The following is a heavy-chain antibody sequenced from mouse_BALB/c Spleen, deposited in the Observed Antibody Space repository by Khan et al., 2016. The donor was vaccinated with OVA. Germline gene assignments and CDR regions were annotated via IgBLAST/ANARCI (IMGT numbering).Heavy chain of an antibody. CDR2: VSPGGSYT. D-gene: IGHD1-1*01. Sequence: EVELVESGGDLVKPGGSLKLSCAASGFTFSTYGMSWVRQAPDKRLEWVATVSPGGSYTYYPDSVKGRFTISRDNSTTPLYMQLSGLSSEDTAMFYCTSLAYYYDSEGFAYWGQGTMVTVSA. CDR3: TSLAYYYDSEGFAY. J-gene: IGHJ3*01. CDR1: GFTFSTYG. V-gene: IGHV5-6*01.